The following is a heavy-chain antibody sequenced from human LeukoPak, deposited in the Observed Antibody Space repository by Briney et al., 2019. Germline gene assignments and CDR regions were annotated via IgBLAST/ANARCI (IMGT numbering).Heavy chain of an antibody. D-gene: IGHD6-13*01. CDR3: AKSRGYSSSLDY. CDR2: ISWNSGSI. V-gene: IGHV3-9*01. Sequence: LRLSCAASGFTFDDYAMHWVRQAPGKGLEWVSGISWNSGSIGYADSVKGRFTISGDNAKNSLYLQMNSLRAEDTALYYCAKSRGYSSSLDYWGQGTLVTVSS. J-gene: IGHJ4*02. CDR1: GFTFDDYA.